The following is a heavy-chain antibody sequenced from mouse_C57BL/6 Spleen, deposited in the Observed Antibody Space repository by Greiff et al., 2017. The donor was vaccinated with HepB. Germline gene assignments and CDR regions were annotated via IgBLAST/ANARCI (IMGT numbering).Heavy chain of an antibody. V-gene: IGHV1-53*01. D-gene: IGHD1-1*01. CDR2: INPSNGGT. CDR1: GYTFTSYW. Sequence: QVQLQQPGTELVKPGASVKLSCKASGYTFTSYWMHWVKQRPGQGLEWIGNINPSNGGTNYNEKFKSKATLTVDKSSSTAYMQLSSLTSEDSAVYYCARADGSSFYYYAMDYWGQGTSVTVSS. J-gene: IGHJ4*01. CDR3: ARADGSSFYYYAMDY.